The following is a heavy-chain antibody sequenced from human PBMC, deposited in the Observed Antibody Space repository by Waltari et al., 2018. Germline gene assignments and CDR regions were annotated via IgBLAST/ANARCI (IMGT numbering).Heavy chain of an antibody. D-gene: IGHD1-26*01. CDR3: ARTYQSGSYSDY. CDR1: GYPCTSYD. J-gene: IGHJ4*02. Sequence: QVQLVQSGAEVTKPGASVKVSCQTSGYPCTSYDMHWVRPAPGQGLEWMGWINTRNGGTNYAQKYQGRVTMTRDTSISTAYMELSRLISNDTAVYYCARTYQSGSYSDYWGQGTPVTVSS. V-gene: IGHV1-2*02. CDR2: INTRNGGT.